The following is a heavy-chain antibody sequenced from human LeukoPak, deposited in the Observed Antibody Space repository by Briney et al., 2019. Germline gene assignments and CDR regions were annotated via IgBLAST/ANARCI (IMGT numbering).Heavy chain of an antibody. CDR2: IYPGDSGT. V-gene: IGHV5-51*01. CDR3: ARYYCSSTNCQKFYYYYYMDV. J-gene: IGHJ6*03. CDR1: GYSFTNYW. D-gene: IGHD2-2*01. Sequence: KPGESLKISCKGSGYSFTNYWIGWVRQMSGKGLEWMGIIYPGDSGTRYSPSFQGQVTISADKSISTAYLQWSSLKASDTAMYYCARYYCSSTNCQKFYYYYYMDVWGKGTTVTVSS.